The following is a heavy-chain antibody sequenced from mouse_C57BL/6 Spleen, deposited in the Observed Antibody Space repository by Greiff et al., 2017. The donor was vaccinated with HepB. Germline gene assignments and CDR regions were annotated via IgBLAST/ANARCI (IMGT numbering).Heavy chain of an antibody. D-gene: IGHD2-3*01. V-gene: IGHV5-16*01. CDR3: ARDRDDYWYFDV. J-gene: IGHJ1*03. Sequence: EVMLVESEGGLVQPGSSMKLSCTASGFTFSDYYMAWVRQVPEKGLEWVANINYDGSSTYYLDSLKSRFIISRDNAKNILYLQMSSLKSEDTATYYCARDRDDYWYFDVWGTGTTVTVSS. CDR2: INYDGSST. CDR1: GFTFSDYY.